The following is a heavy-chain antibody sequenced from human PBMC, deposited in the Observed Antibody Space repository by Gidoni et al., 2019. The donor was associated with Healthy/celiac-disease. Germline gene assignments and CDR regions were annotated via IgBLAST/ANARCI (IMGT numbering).Heavy chain of an antibody. J-gene: IGHJ3*02. V-gene: IGHV3-21*01. CDR3: ARYQRDLDAFAI. Sequence: EVQLVESGGGVAKSVGALRLRCAESGSTFSSCSIHSVRQAPGKGLGCISSISSISSYIYYADSVMCRFTISRDNAKNSLYLQMTSLIAADTAVYYCARYQRDLDAFAIWGQGTMVTVSS. CDR2: ISSISSYI. CDR1: GSTFSSCS.